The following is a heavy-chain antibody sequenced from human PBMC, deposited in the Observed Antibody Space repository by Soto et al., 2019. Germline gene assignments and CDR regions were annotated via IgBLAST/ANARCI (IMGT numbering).Heavy chain of an antibody. J-gene: IGHJ4*02. V-gene: IGHV5-10-1*01. CDR2: IDPSDSYL. D-gene: IGHD3-10*01. CDR3: AIPRGFGSLCYIVH. Sequence: GESLKISCKVSGYTFTHNWISWVRQMPGKGLEWMGRIDPSDSYLNYSPSFQGHVTISAGKSTNTAYLHFSSLKASDTAVYYCAIPRGFGSLCYIVHRGQVPLLT. CDR1: GYTFTHNW.